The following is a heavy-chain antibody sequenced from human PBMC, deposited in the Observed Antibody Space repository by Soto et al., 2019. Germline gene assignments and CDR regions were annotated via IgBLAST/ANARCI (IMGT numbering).Heavy chain of an antibody. CDR3: ARGGTTTRNYYYGMDV. Sequence: PSETLSLTCTVSGGSISSYRWSWIRQPPGKGLEWIGYIYYSGGTNYNPSLKSRVTISVDTSKNQFSLKLSSVTAADTALYYCARGGTTTRNYYYGMDVWGQGTTVTVS. CDR1: GGSISSYR. J-gene: IGHJ6*02. CDR2: IYYSGGT. D-gene: IGHD1-7*01. V-gene: IGHV4-59*12.